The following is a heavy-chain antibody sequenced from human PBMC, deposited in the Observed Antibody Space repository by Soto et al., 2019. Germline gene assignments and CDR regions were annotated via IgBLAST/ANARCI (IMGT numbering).Heavy chain of an antibody. Sequence: QVQLQESGPGLVKPSQTLSLTCTVSDGSISSGGYYWSWIRQHPGKGLEWIGYIYYSGSTYHIPSLKSRVNISVDTSNNQFSLQLSSVTAADTAVYYCARFPRVAGHFDYWGQGTLVTVAS. CDR2: IYYSGST. J-gene: IGHJ4*02. V-gene: IGHV4-31*03. CDR1: DGSISSGGYY. D-gene: IGHD6-19*01. CDR3: ARFPRVAGHFDY.